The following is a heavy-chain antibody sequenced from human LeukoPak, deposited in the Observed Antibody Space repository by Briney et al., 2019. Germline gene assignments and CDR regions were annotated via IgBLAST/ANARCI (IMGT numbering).Heavy chain of an antibody. CDR1: GFTFYSFA. CDR2: ISASGHNT. Sequence: GGSLRLSCVGSGFTFYSFAMTGVRRARREGLEWGSSISASGHNTFYADSLKGRFIVSRDNSKNTLYLQVNSLRAEDTAVYYCAIPVREPFLGYWGQGALVTVSS. J-gene: IGHJ4*02. V-gene: IGHV3-23*01. CDR3: AIPVREPFLGY. D-gene: IGHD1-26*01.